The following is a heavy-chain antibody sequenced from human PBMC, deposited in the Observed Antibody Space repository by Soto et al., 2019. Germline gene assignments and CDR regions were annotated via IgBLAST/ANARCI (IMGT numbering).Heavy chain of an antibody. V-gene: IGHV3-15*07. CDR3: TSQYCTNGVCYRSPLYYYYGMDV. CDR1: GFTFSNAW. D-gene: IGHD2-8*01. CDR2: IKSKTDGGTT. J-gene: IGHJ6*02. Sequence: GGSLRLSCAASGFTFSNAWMNWVRQAPGKGLEWVGRIKSKTDGGTTDYAAPVKGRFTISRDDSKNTLYLQMNSLKTEDTAVYYCTSQYCTNGVCYRSPLYYYYGMDVWGQGTTVTVSS.